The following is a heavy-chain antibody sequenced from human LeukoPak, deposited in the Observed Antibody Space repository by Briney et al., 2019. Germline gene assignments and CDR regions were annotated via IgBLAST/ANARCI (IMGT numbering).Heavy chain of an antibody. V-gene: IGHV3-7*01. CDR1: GFTFSSYW. J-gene: IGHJ4*02. D-gene: IGHD5-12*01. Sequence: PGGSLRLSCAASGFTFSSYWMSWVRQAPGKGLEWVANIKQDGSEKYYVDSVKGRFTISRDNAKNSLYLQMNSLRAEDTAVYYCASWYSGYDRGFGYWGQGTLDTVSS. CDR3: ASWYSGYDRGFGY. CDR2: IKQDGSEK.